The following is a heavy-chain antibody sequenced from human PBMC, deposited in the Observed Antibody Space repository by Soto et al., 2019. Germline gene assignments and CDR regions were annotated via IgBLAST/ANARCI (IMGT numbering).Heavy chain of an antibody. J-gene: IGHJ3*01. CDR2: MYYNGNT. D-gene: IGHD3-10*01. CDR1: GGSISSGGYY. Sequence: QLQLQESGPGLVRPSQTLSLTCSVSGGSISSGGYYWSWVRHQPGNGLEWIGYMYYNGNTYYNPSLQSRVTISADKSKSQFSLELTSVTAADTAVYYCARWVGGDRGIKAFDVWGHGTMVIVSS. V-gene: IGHV4-31*09. CDR3: ARWVGGDRGIKAFDV.